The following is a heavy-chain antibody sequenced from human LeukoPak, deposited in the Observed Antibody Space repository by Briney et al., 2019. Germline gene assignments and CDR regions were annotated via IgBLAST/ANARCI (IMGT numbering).Heavy chain of an antibody. V-gene: IGHV4-30-2*01. D-gene: IGHD2-2*01. CDR1: GGSISSGDYY. J-gene: IGHJ2*01. CDR2: IYHSGST. Sequence: SETLSLTCTVSGGSISSGDYYWSWIRQPPGKGLEWIGYIYHSGSTYYNPSLKSRVTISVDRSKTQFSLKLSSVTAADTAVYYCAGYCSSTSCNYWYFDLWGRGTLVTVSS. CDR3: AGYCSSTSCNYWYFDL.